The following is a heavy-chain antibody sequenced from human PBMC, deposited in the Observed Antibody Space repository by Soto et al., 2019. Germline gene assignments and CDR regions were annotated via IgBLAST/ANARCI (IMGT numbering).Heavy chain of an antibody. CDR3: ASSHCSTSCYIPASVGYYGMDV. Sequence: PGGSLRLSCAASGFTFSSYSMNWVRQAPGKGLEWVSSISSSSSYIYYADSVKGRFTISRDNAKNSLYLQMNSLRAEDTAVYYCASSHCSTSCYIPASVGYYGMDVWGQGTTVTVSS. V-gene: IGHV3-21*01. J-gene: IGHJ6*02. CDR2: ISSSSSYI. CDR1: GFTFSSYS. D-gene: IGHD2-2*02.